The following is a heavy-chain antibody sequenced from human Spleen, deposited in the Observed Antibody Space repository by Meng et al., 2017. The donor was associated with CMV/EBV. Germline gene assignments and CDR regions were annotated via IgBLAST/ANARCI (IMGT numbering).Heavy chain of an antibody. V-gene: IGHV6-1*01. CDR2: TYYRSKGYT. Sequence: QAQLKLPRHDMVKPPHTLPLTCAISGASVSSNSAAWHWIRHSPSRGLEWLGRTYYRSKGYTGYAVSVKSRITINPDTSKNQFSLQLNSVTPEDTAMYYCARSGSSGWIDYWGQGTLVTVSS. CDR1: GASVSSNSAA. D-gene: IGHD6-19*01. J-gene: IGHJ4*02. CDR3: ARSGSSGWIDY.